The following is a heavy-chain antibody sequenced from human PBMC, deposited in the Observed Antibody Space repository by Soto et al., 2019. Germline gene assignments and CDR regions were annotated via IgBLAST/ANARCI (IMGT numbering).Heavy chain of an antibody. J-gene: IGHJ4*02. CDR2: IYPSDSDT. D-gene: IGHD3-22*01. V-gene: IGHV5-51*01. CDR3: ARPIGALSTTDFTY. CDR1: GCSFTSYC. Sequence: PGESLKISCNGSGCSFTSYCSGWVRQMTGKGLEWMGFIYPSDSDTRYSPSFQGQVTISADKSISTAYLQWSSLKASDTAMYYCARPIGALSTTDFTYWGQGTLVTVSS.